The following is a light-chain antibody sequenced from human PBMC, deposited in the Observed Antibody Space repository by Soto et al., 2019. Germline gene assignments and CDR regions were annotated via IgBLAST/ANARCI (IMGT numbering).Light chain of an antibody. CDR2: KAS. CDR1: QTISSW. Sequence: DIQMTQSPSSLSASVGDRVTITCLASQTISSWLAWYQQKPGKAPKLLIYKASTLKSGVPSRFSGSGSGTEFTLTISSLQSEDFAVYYCQQFSSYPLTFGGGTKVDIK. J-gene: IGKJ4*01. V-gene: IGKV1-5*03. CDR3: QQFSSYPLT.